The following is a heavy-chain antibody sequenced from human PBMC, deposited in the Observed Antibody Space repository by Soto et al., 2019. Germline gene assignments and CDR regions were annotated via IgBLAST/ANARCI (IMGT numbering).Heavy chain of an antibody. J-gene: IGHJ5*02. CDR3: ARGYCSGGSCYSAPNWFDP. D-gene: IGHD2-15*01. V-gene: IGHV1-69*13. CDR1: GGTFSSYA. CDR2: IIPIFGTA. Sequence: ASVKVSCKASGGTFSSYAISWVRQAPGQGLEWMGGIIPIFGTANYAQKFQGRGTITADESTSTAYMELSSLRSEDTAVYYCARGYCSGGSCYSAPNWFDPWGQGTLVTVSS.